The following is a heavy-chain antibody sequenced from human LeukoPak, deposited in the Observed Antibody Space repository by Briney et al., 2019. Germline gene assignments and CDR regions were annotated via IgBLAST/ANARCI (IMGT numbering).Heavy chain of an antibody. J-gene: IGHJ4*02. CDR2: IKQYGSEK. CDR3: ARGGGWYMGHDY. V-gene: IGHV3-7*04. D-gene: IGHD6-19*01. CDR1: GFTFNNYW. Sequence: GGSLRLSCAASGFTFNNYWMSWVRQAPGKGLEWVANIKQYGSEKNYVGSVRGRFTISRDNAKNSLSLQMNSLRAEDTAVYYCARGGGWYMGHDYWGQGTLVTVSS.